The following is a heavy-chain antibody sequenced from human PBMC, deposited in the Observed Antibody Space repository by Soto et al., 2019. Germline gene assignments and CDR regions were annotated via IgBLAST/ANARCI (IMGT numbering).Heavy chain of an antibody. D-gene: IGHD1-26*01. V-gene: IGHV3-21*01. CDR1: GFTFSSYS. CDR3: ARDRGELRDYYLDY. CDR2: ISSGTTYI. J-gene: IGHJ4*02. Sequence: EVQVVESGGGLVKPGGSLRLSCAASGFTFSSYSMNWVRQAPGKGLEWVSSISSGTTYIYYADSVKGRFTISRDNAKDSLYLQMNSLRAEDTAVYYCARDRGELRDYYLDYWAQGTLVTVSS.